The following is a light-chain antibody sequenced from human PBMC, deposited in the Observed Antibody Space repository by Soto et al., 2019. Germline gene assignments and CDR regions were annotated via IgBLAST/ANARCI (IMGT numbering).Light chain of an antibody. J-gene: IGKJ4*01. V-gene: IGKV3-20*01. CDR1: QSVSRSY. CDR3: QQYGSSPLT. Sequence: EIVFTQSPGTLSLSPGDRATLSCRASQSVSRSYLGWYQQKPGQTPKVLIYRASTRATGIPDRFSGSGSGTDFTLTISRLEAEDFAVYYCQQYGSSPLTFGGGTNVDIK. CDR2: RAS.